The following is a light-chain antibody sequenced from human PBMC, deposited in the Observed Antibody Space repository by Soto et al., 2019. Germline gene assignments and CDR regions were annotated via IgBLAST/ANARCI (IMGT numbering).Light chain of an antibody. CDR1: TLGDKY. Sequence: SYELTQPPSVSVSPGQTANISCSGDTLGDKYVSWYQQKPRQSPVLVIRQDTKRPSGIPERFSGSNSGNTATLTISGTQAMDEADYYCQAWDTSTGPFVVFGGGTKLTVL. CDR3: QAWDTSTGPFVV. CDR2: QDT. V-gene: IGLV3-1*01. J-gene: IGLJ2*01.